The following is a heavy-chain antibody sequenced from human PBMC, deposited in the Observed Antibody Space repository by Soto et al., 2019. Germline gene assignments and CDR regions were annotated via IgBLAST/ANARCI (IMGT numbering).Heavy chain of an antibody. CDR3: ARGSSSSLAY. CDR2: INAGNGNT. J-gene: IGHJ4*02. V-gene: IGHV1-3*01. Sequence: QVQLVQSGAEVKKPGASVKVSCKASGYTFTSYAMHWVRQAPGQRLEWMGWINAGNGNTKYSQKFQGRVTMTRNTSISTAYMELSSLRSEDTAVYYCARGSSSSLAYWGQGTLVTVSS. CDR1: GYTFTSYA. D-gene: IGHD6-6*01.